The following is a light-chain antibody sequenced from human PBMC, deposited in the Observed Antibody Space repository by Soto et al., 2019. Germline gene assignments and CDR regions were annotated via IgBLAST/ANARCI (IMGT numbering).Light chain of an antibody. J-gene: IGKJ4*01. CDR3: QQYNNWPLT. CDR2: GAS. Sequence: EIVMTQSPATLSVSPGERATLSCRASQSVSSNVAWYQQKPGQAPRLLIYGASTRATGIPARFSGSGSGTEFTLTMSSLQSEDFAVYYCQQYNNWPLTFGGGTKVEIK. CDR1: QSVSSN. V-gene: IGKV3-15*01.